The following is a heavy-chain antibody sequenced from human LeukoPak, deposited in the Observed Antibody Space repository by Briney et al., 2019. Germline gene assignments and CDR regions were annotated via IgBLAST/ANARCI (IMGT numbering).Heavy chain of an antibody. CDR2: IYHSGST. CDR3: ARERGGAMVRGTRPGY. Sequence: SETLSLTCAVSGYSISSGYYWGWIRQPPGKGLEWIGSIYHSGSTYYNPSLKSRVTVSVDTSKNQFSLKLSSVTAADTAVYYCARERGGAMVRGTRPGYWGQGTLVTVSS. J-gene: IGHJ4*02. V-gene: IGHV4-38-2*02. CDR1: GYSISSGYY. D-gene: IGHD3-10*01.